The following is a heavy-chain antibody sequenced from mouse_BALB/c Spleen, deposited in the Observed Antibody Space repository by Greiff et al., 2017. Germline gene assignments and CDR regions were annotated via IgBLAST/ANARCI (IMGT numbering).Heavy chain of an antibody. Sequence: EVKLVESGGGLVQPGGSRKLSCAASGFTFSSFGMHWVRQAPEKGLEWVAYISSGSSTIYYADTVKGRFTISRDNPKNTLFLQMTSLRSEDTAMYYCARGRYGAYWGQGTLVTVSA. CDR1: GFTFSSFG. D-gene: IGHD2-14*01. J-gene: IGHJ3*01. CDR2: ISSGSSTI. V-gene: IGHV5-17*02. CDR3: ARGRYGAY.